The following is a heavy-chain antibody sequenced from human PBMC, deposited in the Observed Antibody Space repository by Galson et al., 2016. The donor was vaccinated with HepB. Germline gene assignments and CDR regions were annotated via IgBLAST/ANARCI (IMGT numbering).Heavy chain of an antibody. Sequence: SLRLSCAASGFTVSSNYMSWVRQAPGKGLEWVSGIYSGGSTYYADSVKGRFTISRDNSKNTLYLQMNNLGAEDTAVYYCARHSRYHDFWSAYLGDDRHNHYLMDVWGQGTTVSVSS. CDR2: IYSGGST. V-gene: IGHV3-66*04. CDR1: GFTVSSNY. CDR3: ARHSRYHDFWSAYLGDDRHNHYLMDV. D-gene: IGHD3-3*01. J-gene: IGHJ6*02.